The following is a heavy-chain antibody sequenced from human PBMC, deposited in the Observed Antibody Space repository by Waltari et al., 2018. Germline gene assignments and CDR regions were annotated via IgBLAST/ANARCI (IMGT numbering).Heavy chain of an antibody. J-gene: IGHJ4*02. CDR3: AREFFGSSSSAY. V-gene: IGHV3-74*01. CDR1: TFTFSTYW. CDR2: INSDGSST. D-gene: IGHD6-6*01. Sequence: EVQLVESGGGLVQPGGSLRLSCVASTFTFSTYWMHWVRQTPGKGLVWVSRINSDGSSTSYADSVKGRFTISRDNAKNTLYLQMNSLRAEDTAVYYCAREFFGSSSSAYWGQGTLVTVCS.